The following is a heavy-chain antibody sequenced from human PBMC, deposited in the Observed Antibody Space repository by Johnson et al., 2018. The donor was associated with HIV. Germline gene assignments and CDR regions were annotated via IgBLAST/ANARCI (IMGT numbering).Heavy chain of an antibody. D-gene: IGHD3-16*01. J-gene: IGHJ3*02. CDR1: GFTFSTYW. Sequence: VQLVESGGGLVQPGGSLRLSCAASGFTFSTYWMSWVRQAPGKGLEWVANIKQDGSEKYYVDSVKGRFTISRDNAKNSLYLQMNSLRAEDTAVYYCAREQGDRGGAFDIWGQGTMVTVSS. CDR3: AREQGDRGGAFDI. V-gene: IGHV3-7*01. CDR2: IKQDGSEK.